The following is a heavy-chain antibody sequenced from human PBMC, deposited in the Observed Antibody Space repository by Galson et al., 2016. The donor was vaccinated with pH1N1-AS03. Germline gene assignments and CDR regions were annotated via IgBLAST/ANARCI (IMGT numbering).Heavy chain of an antibody. V-gene: IGHV1-18*01. CDR1: GYTFTNYG. CDR3: ARDKDPYYYDNSGYGSDY. J-gene: IGHJ4*02. Sequence: SVKVSCKASGYTFTNYGISWVRQAPGQGLEYMGWIGTYTIYAQKLQGRVTMTTDTSTSTAYMELRSLRSDDTAVYYCARDKDPYYYDNSGYGSDYWGQGTLVTVSS. D-gene: IGHD3-22*01. CDR2: IGTYT.